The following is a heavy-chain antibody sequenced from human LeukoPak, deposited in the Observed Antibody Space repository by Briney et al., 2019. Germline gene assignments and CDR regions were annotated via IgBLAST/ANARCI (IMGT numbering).Heavy chain of an antibody. Sequence: GGSLRLSCAASGFTFSDYYMSWIRQAPGKGLEWVSYISRSGSTIYYADSVKGRFTISRDNAKNSLYLQIDSLRAEDSAVYYCARGGDVVVVAASENWFDPWGQGTLVTASS. CDR1: GFTFSDYY. CDR2: ISRSGSTI. CDR3: ARGGDVVVVAASENWFDP. D-gene: IGHD2-15*01. J-gene: IGHJ5*02. V-gene: IGHV3-11*04.